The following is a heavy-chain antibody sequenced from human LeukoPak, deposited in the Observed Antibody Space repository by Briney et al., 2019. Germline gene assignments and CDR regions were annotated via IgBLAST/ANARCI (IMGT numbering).Heavy chain of an antibody. J-gene: IGHJ4*02. CDR2: VYYTGSI. CDR1: GGSVASGSYY. Sequence: SETLSLTCTVSGGSVASGSYYWSWTRRSPGTGLEWIGYVYYTGSIDYNPSLKSRVTISLDTSKNQFSLKLSSVTTADTAVYYCARASLSTLNSLDNWGQGTLVTVSS. CDR3: ARASLSTLNSLDN. V-gene: IGHV4-61*01. D-gene: IGHD5/OR15-5a*01.